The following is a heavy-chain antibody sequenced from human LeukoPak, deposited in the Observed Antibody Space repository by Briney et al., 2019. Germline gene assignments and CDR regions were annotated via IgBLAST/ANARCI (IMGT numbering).Heavy chain of an antibody. J-gene: IGHJ4*02. CDR2: ISASGLMT. CDR3: AKDRSIGTYYTFDH. D-gene: IGHD1-26*01. Sequence: PGGSLRLSCAASGFTFSSYAMSWVRQAPGKGLGWVSSISASGLMTYYADSVKGRFTVSRDNSKNSLYLQMSSLTAADTAVYYCAKDRSIGTYYTFDHWGQGTLVTVSS. V-gene: IGHV3-23*01. CDR1: GFTFSSYA.